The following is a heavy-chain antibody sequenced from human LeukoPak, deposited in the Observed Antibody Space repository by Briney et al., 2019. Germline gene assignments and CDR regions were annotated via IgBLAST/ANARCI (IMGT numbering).Heavy chain of an antibody. V-gene: IGHV4-34*01. CDR1: GGSFSGYY. CDR3: ARGYYDSSGYSNWFDP. CDR2: INHSGST. Sequence: SETLSLTCAVYGGSFSGYYWGWIRQPPGKGLEWIGEINHSGSTNYNPSLKSRVTISEDTSKNQFSLKLSSVTAADTAVYYCARGYYDSSGYSNWFDPRGQGTLVTVSS. J-gene: IGHJ5*02. D-gene: IGHD3-22*01.